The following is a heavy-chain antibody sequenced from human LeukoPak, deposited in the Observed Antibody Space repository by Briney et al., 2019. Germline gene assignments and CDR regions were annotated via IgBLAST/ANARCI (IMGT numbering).Heavy chain of an antibody. CDR1: GYSFTSYW. V-gene: IGHV5-51*01. Sequence: GESLKISCKGSGYSFTSYWIGCVRQMPGKGLEWMGIIYPGDSDTRYSPSFQGQVTISADKSISTAYLQWSSLKASDTAMYYCARHDRYFDQSHAFDIWGQGTMVTVSS. CDR3: ARHDRYFDQSHAFDI. J-gene: IGHJ3*02. D-gene: IGHD3-9*01. CDR2: IYPGDSDT.